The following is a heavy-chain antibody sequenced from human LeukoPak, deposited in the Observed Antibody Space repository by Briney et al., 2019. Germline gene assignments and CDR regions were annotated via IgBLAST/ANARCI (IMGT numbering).Heavy chain of an antibody. CDR3: ARGRRYYDFWSGSRYYYYGMDV. J-gene: IGHJ6*02. CDR1: GDSVSSNSAA. CDR2: TYYRSKWYN. V-gene: IGHV6-1*01. D-gene: IGHD3-3*01. Sequence: SQTLSLTCAISGDSVSSNSAAWNWIRQSPSRGLEWLGRTYYRSKWYNDYAVSVKSRITINPDTSKNQFSLQLNSVTPEDTAVYYCARGRRYYDFWSGSRYYYYGMDVWGQGTTVTVSS.